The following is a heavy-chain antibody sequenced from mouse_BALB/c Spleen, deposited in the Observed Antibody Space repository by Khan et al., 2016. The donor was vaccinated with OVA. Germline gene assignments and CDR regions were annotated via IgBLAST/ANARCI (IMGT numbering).Heavy chain of an antibody. J-gene: IGHJ2*01. Sequence: EVELVESGGGLVKPGGSLKISCAASGFTFSNYAMSWVRQTPEKRLEWIASISGGGGDTLYPDSVKDRFTFSRDPARNTLYLQMNMMSYENTAMYYCAITTVVTIDYWGQGTTLTVSS. CDR3: AITTVVTIDY. CDR1: GFTFSNYA. CDR2: ISGGGGDT. V-gene: IGHV5-9*04. D-gene: IGHD1-1*01.